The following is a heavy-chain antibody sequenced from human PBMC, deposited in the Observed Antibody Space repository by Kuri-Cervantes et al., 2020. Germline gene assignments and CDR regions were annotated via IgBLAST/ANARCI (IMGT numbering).Heavy chain of an antibody. J-gene: IGHJ6*02. CDR2: TYPGDSET. CDR3: ARRSGGMDV. CDR1: GYSFTSYW. Sequence: GESLKIPFKCSGYSFTSYWIGWVRQMPGKGLEWMGITYPGDSETRYRPSFQGQVTISADKSISAAYLPWGSLKASDTAMYFCARRSGGMDVWGQGTTVTVSS. V-gene: IGHV5-51*01.